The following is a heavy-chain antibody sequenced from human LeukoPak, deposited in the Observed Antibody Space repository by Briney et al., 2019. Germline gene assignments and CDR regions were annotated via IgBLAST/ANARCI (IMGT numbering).Heavy chain of an antibody. CDR1: GFTFSSYA. CDR3: ANDGYDLPYY. Sequence: PGGSLRLSCAASGFTFSSYAMSWVRQAPGKGLGWVSAISGSGGSTYYADSVKGRFTISRDNSKNTLYLQMNSLRAEDTAVYYCANDGYDLPYYWGQGTLVTVSS. D-gene: IGHD5-12*01. CDR2: ISGSGGST. V-gene: IGHV3-23*01. J-gene: IGHJ4*02.